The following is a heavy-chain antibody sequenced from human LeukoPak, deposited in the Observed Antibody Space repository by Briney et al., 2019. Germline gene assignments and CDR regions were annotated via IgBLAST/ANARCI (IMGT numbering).Heavy chain of an antibody. CDR2: ISYDGSNK. CDR3: AKEGGILTGYYATLFDY. CDR1: GFTFSSYG. J-gene: IGHJ4*02. Sequence: PGRSLRLSCAASGFTFSSYGMHWVRQAPGKGLEWVAVISYDGSNKYYADSVKGRFTISRDNSKNTLYQQMNSLRAEDTAVYYCAKEGGILTGYYATLFDYWGQGTLVIVSS. V-gene: IGHV3-30*18. D-gene: IGHD3-9*01.